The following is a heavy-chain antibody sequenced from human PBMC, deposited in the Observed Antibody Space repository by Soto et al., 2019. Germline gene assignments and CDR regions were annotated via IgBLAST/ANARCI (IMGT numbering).Heavy chain of an antibody. J-gene: IGHJ6*03. V-gene: IGHV3-15*07. CDR2: IKSKTDGGTT. CDR3: TTTGYSSSWGYYYYMDV. CDR1: GFTFSNAW. D-gene: IGHD6-13*01. Sequence: GGSLRLSCAASGFTFSNAWMNWVRQAPGKGLEWVGRIKSKTDGGTTDYAAPVKGRFTISRDDSKNTLYLQMNSLKTEDTAVYYCTTTGYSSSWGYYYYMDVWGKGTTVTVSS.